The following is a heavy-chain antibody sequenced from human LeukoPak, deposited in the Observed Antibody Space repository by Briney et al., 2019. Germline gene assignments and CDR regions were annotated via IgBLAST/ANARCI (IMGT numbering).Heavy chain of an antibody. CDR3: VKARTGSGSSAFDP. CDR2: ISSNGGST. J-gene: IGHJ5*02. Sequence: GGSLRLSCSASGFTFSSYAMHWVRQAPGKGLEYVSAISSNGGSTYYADSVKGGFTISRDNSKNTLYLQMSSLRAEDTAVYYCVKARTGSGSSAFDPWGQGTLVTVSS. CDR1: GFTFSSYA. V-gene: IGHV3-64D*06. D-gene: IGHD3-10*01.